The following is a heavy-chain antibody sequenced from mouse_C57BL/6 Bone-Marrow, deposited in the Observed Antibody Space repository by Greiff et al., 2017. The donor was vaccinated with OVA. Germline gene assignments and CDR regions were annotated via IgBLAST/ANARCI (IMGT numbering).Heavy chain of an antibody. D-gene: IGHD2-5*01. J-gene: IGHJ4*01. CDR3: ARSYYSNPYAMDY. Sequence: QVQLKQSGAELARPGASVKLSCKASGYTFTSYGLSWVKQRTGQGLEWIGEIYPRSGNTYYNEKFKGKATLTADKSSSNAYMELRSLTSEDSAVYFCARSYYSNPYAMDYWGQGTSVTVSS. CDR2: IYPRSGNT. V-gene: IGHV1-81*01. CDR1: GYTFTSYG.